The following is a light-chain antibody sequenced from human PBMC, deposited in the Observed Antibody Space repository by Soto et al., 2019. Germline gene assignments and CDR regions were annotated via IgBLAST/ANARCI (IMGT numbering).Light chain of an antibody. V-gene: IGKV3-20*01. CDR3: QQYGSTRT. CDR2: DAS. Sequence: EIVLTQSPGTLSLSPGERATLSCRASQSVSSSYLARYQQKPGQAPRLLIYDASTGATGIPDRFSGSGSGTDLNLTISRLESADFAVYYCQQYGSTRTFGQRTKVEVQ. CDR1: QSVSSSY. J-gene: IGKJ1*01.